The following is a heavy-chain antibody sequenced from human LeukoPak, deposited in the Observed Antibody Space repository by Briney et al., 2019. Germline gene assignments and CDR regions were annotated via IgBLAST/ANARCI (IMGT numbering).Heavy chain of an antibody. D-gene: IGHD3-3*01. J-gene: IGHJ4*02. V-gene: IGHV4-39*02. CDR3: ARLGAGPTYYDFWSGYSSFYFDY. CDR1: GGSTSGGNYY. Sequence: PPETLSLTCIVSGGSTSGGNYYWGWIRQPPGKGLEWIGGISSSGNTYYNPSLKSRITISIDTSKNHFSLKLSSVTAADTAVYYCARLGAGPTYYDFWSGYSSFYFDYWGQGTLVTVSS. CDR2: ISSSGNT.